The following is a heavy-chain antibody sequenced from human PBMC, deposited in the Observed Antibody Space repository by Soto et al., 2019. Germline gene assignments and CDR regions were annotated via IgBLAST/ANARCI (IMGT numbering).Heavy chain of an antibody. V-gene: IGHV3-30*18. CDR3: AKGLDFIVVVPAAMGAPDY. D-gene: IGHD2-2*01. Sequence: CAASGFTFISYGMHWVRQAPGNLLKCLAFISYDGSNKYYADSVKGRFTISRDNSKNTLYLQMNSLRAEDTAVYYCAKGLDFIVVVPAAMGAPDYWGQGTLVTVSS. CDR1: GFTFISYG. J-gene: IGHJ4*02. CDR2: ISYDGSNK.